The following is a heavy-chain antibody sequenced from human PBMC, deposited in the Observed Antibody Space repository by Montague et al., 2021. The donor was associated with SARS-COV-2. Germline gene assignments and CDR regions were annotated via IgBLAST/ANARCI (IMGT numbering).Heavy chain of an antibody. D-gene: IGHD3-16*02. V-gene: IGHV4-61*02. CDR1: GDSVSSGSYY. CDR2: IYTSGST. J-gene: IGHJ3*02. CDR3: AREWGGYRPRVDAFNI. Sequence: TLSLTCTVSGDSVSSGSYYWSWIRQPAGKGLEWIGRIYTSGSTNYNPSLKSRVTISVDTSKNQFSLKLSSVTAADTAVYFCAREWGGYRPRVDAFNIWGQGTMVTVSS.